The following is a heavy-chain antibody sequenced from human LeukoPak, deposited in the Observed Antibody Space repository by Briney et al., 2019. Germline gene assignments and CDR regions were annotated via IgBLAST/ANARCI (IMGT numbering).Heavy chain of an antibody. CDR3: ARVGYSSSWYYYYYMDV. Sequence: GESLKISCKGSGYSFTSYWIGWVRQMPGKGLEWMGIIYPGDPDTRYSPSFQGQVTISADKSISTAYLQWSSLKASDTAMYYCARVGYSSSWYYYYYMDVWGKGTTVTVSS. CDR1: GYSFTSYW. CDR2: IYPGDPDT. V-gene: IGHV5-51*01. J-gene: IGHJ6*03. D-gene: IGHD6-13*01.